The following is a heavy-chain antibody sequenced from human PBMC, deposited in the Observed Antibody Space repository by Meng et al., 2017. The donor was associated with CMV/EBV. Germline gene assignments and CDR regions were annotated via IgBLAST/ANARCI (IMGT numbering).Heavy chain of an antibody. CDR1: GFTFSSYG. J-gene: IGHJ6*02. V-gene: IGHV3-33*06. Sequence: GESLKISCAASGFTFSSYGMHWVRQAPGKGLEWVAVIWYDGSNKYYADSVKGRFTISRDNSKNTLYLQMHSLRAKDTAVYYCAKERWGRLWGRAARVRVGYGMDVWGQGTTVTVSS. D-gene: IGHD4/OR15-4a*01. CDR3: AKERWGRLWGRAARVRVGYGMDV. CDR2: IWYDGSNK.